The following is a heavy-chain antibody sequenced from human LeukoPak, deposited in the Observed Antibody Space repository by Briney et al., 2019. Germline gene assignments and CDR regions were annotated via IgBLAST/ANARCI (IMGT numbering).Heavy chain of an antibody. CDR2: IYYSGST. J-gene: IGHJ4*02. D-gene: IGHD6-19*01. CDR1: GGSISSYY. V-gene: IGHV4-59*12. CDR3: ARDPSGSGWND. Sequence: SETLSLTCTVSGGSISSYYWSWIRQPPGKGLEWIGYIYYSGSTNYNPSLKSRVTISVDTSKNQFSLKLSSVTAADTAVYYCARDPSGSGWNDWGQGTLVTVSS.